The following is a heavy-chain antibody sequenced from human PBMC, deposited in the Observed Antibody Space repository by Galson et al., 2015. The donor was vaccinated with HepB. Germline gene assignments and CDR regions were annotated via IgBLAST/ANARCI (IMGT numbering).Heavy chain of an antibody. CDR2: IYYSGST. CDR1: GGSISSSSYY. J-gene: IGHJ5*02. CDR3: ARGRSWFDP. Sequence: ETLSLTCTVSGGSISSSSYYWGWIRQPPGKGLEWIGSIYYSGSTYYNPSLKSRVTISVDTSKNQFSLKLSSVTAADTAVYYCARGRSWFDPWGQGTLVTVSS. V-gene: IGHV4-39*07.